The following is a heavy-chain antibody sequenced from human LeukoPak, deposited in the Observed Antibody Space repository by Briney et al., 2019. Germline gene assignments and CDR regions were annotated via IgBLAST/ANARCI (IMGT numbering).Heavy chain of an antibody. D-gene: IGHD5-18*01. CDR2: ISSSGSPL. J-gene: IGHJ4*02. Sequence: GGSLRLSCAASGITFRDHYMSWVRQAPGKGLEFVSYISSSGSPLYYADSVKGRFTISRDNAKNSLYLQMNSLRAEDTAVYYCARADWDTAMIDYWGQGTLVTVSS. CDR3: ARADWDTAMIDY. V-gene: IGHV3-11*04. CDR1: GITFRDHY.